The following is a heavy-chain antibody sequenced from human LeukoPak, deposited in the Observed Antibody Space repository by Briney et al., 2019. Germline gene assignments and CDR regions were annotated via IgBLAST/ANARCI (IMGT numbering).Heavy chain of an antibody. CDR1: GGTFSSYA. J-gene: IGHJ4*02. Sequence: SVKVSCKASGGTFSSYAISWVRQAPGQGLEWMGRIIPILGIANYAQKFQGRVTITADKSTSTAYMELSSLRSEDTAVYYCARDARNYYGSGNYFDYWGQGTLVTVSS. CDR3: ARDARNYYGSGNYFDY. D-gene: IGHD3-10*01. V-gene: IGHV1-69*04. CDR2: IIPILGIA.